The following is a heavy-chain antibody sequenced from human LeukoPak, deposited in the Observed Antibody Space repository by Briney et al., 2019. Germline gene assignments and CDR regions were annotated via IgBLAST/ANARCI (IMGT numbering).Heavy chain of an antibody. V-gene: IGHV1-8*01. Sequence: ASVKVSCKASGYTFTSYDINWVRQATGQGLEWMGWMNPSSGNTGYAQKFQGSVTMTRNTSISTAYMELSSLRSEDTAVYYCARRYCSGGSCYGRQRGYWFDPWGQGTLVTVSS. CDR3: ARRYCSGGSCYGRQRGYWFDP. J-gene: IGHJ5*02. CDR2: MNPSSGNT. D-gene: IGHD2-15*01. CDR1: GYTFTSYD.